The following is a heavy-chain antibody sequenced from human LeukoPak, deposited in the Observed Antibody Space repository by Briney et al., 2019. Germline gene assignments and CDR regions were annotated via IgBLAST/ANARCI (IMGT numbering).Heavy chain of an antibody. D-gene: IGHD3-9*01. J-gene: IGHJ4*02. V-gene: IGHV3-21*01. CDR2: VTTRDSRM. CDR3: ARDPSIDRFRFFDY. Sequence: PGGSLRLSCAASGFTFSSAGMSWVRQAPGKGLEWVSGVTTRDSRMYYADSVRGRFTLSRDNANNALHLQMSSLTAEDTAVYYCARDPSIDRFRFFDYWGQGVQVTVSS. CDR1: GFTFSSAG.